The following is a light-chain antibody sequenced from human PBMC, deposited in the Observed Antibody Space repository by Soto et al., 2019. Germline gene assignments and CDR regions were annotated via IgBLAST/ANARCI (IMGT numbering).Light chain of an antibody. CDR1: QSFSSY. Sequence: EIVMTQSPATLSVSPGERATLSCRASQSFSSYLVWYQQKPGQAPRLLIYGASTRATGIPARFSGSGSGTEFTLTISSLQSEDFAVYYCHQYDNWPKTFGQGTRLEI. CDR3: HQYDNWPKT. J-gene: IGKJ5*01. CDR2: GAS. V-gene: IGKV3-15*01.